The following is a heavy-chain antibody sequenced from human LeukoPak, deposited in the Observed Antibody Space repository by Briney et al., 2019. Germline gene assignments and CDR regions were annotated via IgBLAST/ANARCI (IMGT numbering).Heavy chain of an antibody. CDR1: GYTFTSYG. V-gene: IGHV1-18*01. D-gene: IGHD2-2*01. Sequence: AASVKVSCKASGYTFTSYGISWVRQAPGQGLEWMGWISAYNGNTNYAQKLQGRVTMTTDTSTSTAYMELRSLRSDDTAVYYCAGEYCSSTSCYGSDYWGQGTLVTVSS. J-gene: IGHJ4*02. CDR2: ISAYNGNT. CDR3: AGEYCSSTSCYGSDY.